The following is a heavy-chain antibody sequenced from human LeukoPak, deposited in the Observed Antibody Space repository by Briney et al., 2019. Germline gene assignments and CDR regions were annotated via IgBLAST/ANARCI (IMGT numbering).Heavy chain of an antibody. D-gene: IGHD5-12*01. J-gene: IGHJ4*02. CDR1: VGTFSNYA. CDR2: IIPIFGTA. CDR3: ATEGYSGYDSGY. V-gene: IGHV1-69*13. Sequence: SVTVSFKGSVGTFSNYAISWVRQAPGQGREWMGGIIPIFGTANYAQKFQGRVTITADESTSTAYMELSSLRSEDTAVYYCATEGYSGYDSGYWGQGTLVTVSS.